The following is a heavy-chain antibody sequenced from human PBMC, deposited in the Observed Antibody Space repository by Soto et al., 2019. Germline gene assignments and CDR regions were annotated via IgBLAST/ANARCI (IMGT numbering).Heavy chain of an antibody. Sequence: EVQLVESGGGLVKPGGSLRLSCAASGFTFSNAWMSWVRQAPGKGLEWVGRIKSKTDGGTTDYAAPVKGRFTISRDDSKNTLYLQMNSLKTEDTAVYYCTPDLHDYSNRGDVWGKGTTVTVSS. CDR3: TPDLHDYSNRGDV. D-gene: IGHD4-4*01. CDR2: IKSKTDGGTT. J-gene: IGHJ6*04. CDR1: GFTFSNAW. V-gene: IGHV3-15*01.